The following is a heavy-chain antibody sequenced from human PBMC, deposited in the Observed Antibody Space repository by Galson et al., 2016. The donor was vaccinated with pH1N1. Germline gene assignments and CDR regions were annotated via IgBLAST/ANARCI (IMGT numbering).Heavy chain of an antibody. D-gene: IGHD4-17*01. CDR1: GGSISGYY. Sequence: LSLTCTVSGGSISGYYWSWIRQPAGKGLEWIGYIYTSGSTNYNPSLKSRVTISVDTSKNQFSLKLSSVTAADTAVYYCARANYGDYVGWFDPWGQGTLVTVSS. CDR2: IYTSGST. CDR3: ARANYGDYVGWFDP. V-gene: IGHV4-4*09. J-gene: IGHJ5*02.